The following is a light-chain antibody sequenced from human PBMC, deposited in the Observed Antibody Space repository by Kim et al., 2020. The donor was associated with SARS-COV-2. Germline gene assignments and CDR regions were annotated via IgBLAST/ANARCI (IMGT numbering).Light chain of an antibody. CDR1: ESVSTS. J-gene: IGKJ2*03. CDR3: HQYHTWPYS. Sequence: MSQSPATLSASPGETVTLSCRATESVSTSLAWYQQRPGQAPTLLIYCASTRATGIPARFTGSGSGSQFTLTIRGLQSEDFAVYHCHQYHTWPYSFGRGTTLEI. V-gene: IGKV3-15*01. CDR2: CAS.